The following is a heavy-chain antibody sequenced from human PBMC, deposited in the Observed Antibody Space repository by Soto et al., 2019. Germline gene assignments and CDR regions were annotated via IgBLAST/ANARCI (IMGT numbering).Heavy chain of an antibody. CDR2: IYYSGST. CDR3: ARHCRIAARPMDRYYAMDV. J-gene: IGHJ6*02. Sequence: PSETLSLTCTVSGGSISSSSYYWGWIRQPPGKGLEWIGSIYYSGSTYYNPSLKSRVTISVDTSKNQFSLKLSSVTAADTAVYYCARHCRIAARPMDRYYAMDVPGQGTTVTLSS. V-gene: IGHV4-39*01. D-gene: IGHD6-13*01. CDR1: GGSISSSSYY.